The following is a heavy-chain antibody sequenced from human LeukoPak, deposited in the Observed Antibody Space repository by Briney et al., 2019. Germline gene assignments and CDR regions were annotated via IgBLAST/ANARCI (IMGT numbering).Heavy chain of an antibody. D-gene: IGHD6-13*01. CDR3: AKDGSSSWSPSFFDY. CDR1: GFTSSAYA. Sequence: GGSLRLSCAASGFTSSAYAMSWVRQAPGKGLEWVSAFSGSGSSTYYADSVKGRFTISRDNSKNTLYLQMNSLRAEDTALYYCAKDGSSSWSPSFFDYWGQGTLVTVSS. V-gene: IGHV3-23*01. CDR2: FSGSGSST. J-gene: IGHJ4*02.